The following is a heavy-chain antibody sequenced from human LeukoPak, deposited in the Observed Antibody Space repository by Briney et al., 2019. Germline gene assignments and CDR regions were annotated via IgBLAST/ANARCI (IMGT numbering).Heavy chain of an antibody. CDR3: ARAFSIRLPGGQPFDY. CDR2: IIPIFGTA. CDR1: GYTFTSYA. V-gene: IGHV1-69*05. Sequence: ASVKVSCKASGYTFTSYAISWVRQAPGQGLEWMGGIIPIFGTASYAQKFQGRVTITTDESTSTAYMELSSLRSEDTAVYYCARAFSIRLPGGQPFDYWGQGTLVTVSS. J-gene: IGHJ4*02. D-gene: IGHD1-14*01.